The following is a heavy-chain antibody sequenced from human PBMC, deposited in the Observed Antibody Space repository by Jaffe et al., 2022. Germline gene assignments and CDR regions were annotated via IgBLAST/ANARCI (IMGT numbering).Heavy chain of an antibody. V-gene: IGHV4-34*01. CDR3: ARVYRGIAAAGVWYFDL. J-gene: IGHJ2*01. D-gene: IGHD6-13*01. Sequence: QVQLQQWGAGLLKPSETLSLTCAVYGGSFSGYYWSWIRQPPGKGLEWIGEINHSGSTNYNPSLKSRVTISVDTSKNQFSLKLSSVTAADTAVYYCARVYRGIAAAGVWYFDLWGRGTLVTVSS. CDR1: GGSFSGYY. CDR2: INHSGST.